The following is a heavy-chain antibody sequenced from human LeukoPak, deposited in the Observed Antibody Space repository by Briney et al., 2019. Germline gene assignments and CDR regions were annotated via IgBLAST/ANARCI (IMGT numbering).Heavy chain of an antibody. D-gene: IGHD2-8*01. CDR3: AKDRCSNGIGCYYYYMDV. CDR2: IQNDGSNK. V-gene: IGHV3-30*02. J-gene: IGHJ6*03. Sequence: GGSLRLSCAASGFTFSSYGMHWVRQAPGKGLEWVAYIQNDGSNKQYADSVKGRFNISRDSSKNILYLQMSSLRAEDTAVYYCAKDRCSNGIGCYYYYMDVWGKGTTVTISS. CDR1: GFTFSSYG.